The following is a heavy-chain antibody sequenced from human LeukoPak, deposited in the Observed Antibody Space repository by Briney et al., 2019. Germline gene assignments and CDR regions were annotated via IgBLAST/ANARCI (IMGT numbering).Heavy chain of an antibody. CDR1: GGSFSGYY. CDR2: INHSGST. Sequence: SETLSLTCAVYGGSFSGYYWSWIRQPPGKGLEWIGEINHSGSTNYNPSLKSRVTISVDTSKNQFSLKLSSVTAADTAVYYCARGRGYSYGYAFQRSYYYYMGVWGKGTTVTVSS. J-gene: IGHJ6*03. V-gene: IGHV4-34*01. D-gene: IGHD5-18*01. CDR3: ARGRGYSYGYAFQRSYYYYMGV.